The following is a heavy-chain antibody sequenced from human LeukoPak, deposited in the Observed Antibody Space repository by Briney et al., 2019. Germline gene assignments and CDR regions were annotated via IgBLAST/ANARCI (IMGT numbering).Heavy chain of an antibody. D-gene: IGHD1-14*01. CDR3: VRAAAEPPGGHEDFDC. Sequence: PSETLSLTCTVSGGSISSSAYFWGWIRQPPGKGLEWIGTMSYGGNAYYNPSHMSRVTMSVDTSKSQLSLNLRSVTAADTAVYYCVRAAAEPPGGHEDFDCWGQGPLVPVSS. CDR1: GGSISSSAYF. V-gene: IGHV4-39*01. J-gene: IGHJ4*02. CDR2: MSYGGNA.